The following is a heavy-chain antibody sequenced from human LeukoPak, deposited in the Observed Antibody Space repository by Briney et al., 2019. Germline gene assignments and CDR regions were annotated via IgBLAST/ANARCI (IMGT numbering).Heavy chain of an antibody. CDR1: GFTFSSYG. CDR2: ISYDGSNK. Sequence: GGSLRLSCAASGFTFSSYGMHWVRQAPGKGLEWVAVISYDGSNKYYADSVKGRFTISRDNSKNTLYLQMNSLRAEDTAVYYCAKDYLALQLWPLLDYWGQGTLVTVSS. V-gene: IGHV3-30*18. D-gene: IGHD5-18*01. CDR3: AKDYLALQLWPLLDY. J-gene: IGHJ4*02.